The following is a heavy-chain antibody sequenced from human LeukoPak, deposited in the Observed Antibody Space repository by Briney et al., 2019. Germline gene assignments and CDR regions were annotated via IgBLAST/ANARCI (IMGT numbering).Heavy chain of an antibody. CDR2: ISYDGSNK. CDR3: ARDSPLYSSGLSWFDP. D-gene: IGHD6-25*01. Sequence: GGSLRLSCAASGFTFSSYAMHWVRQAPGKGLEWVAVISYDGSNKYYADSVKGRFTISRDNSKNTLYLQMNSLRAEDTAVYYCARDSPLYSSGLSWFDPWGQGTLVTVSS. CDR1: GFTFSSYA. J-gene: IGHJ5*02. V-gene: IGHV3-30*04.